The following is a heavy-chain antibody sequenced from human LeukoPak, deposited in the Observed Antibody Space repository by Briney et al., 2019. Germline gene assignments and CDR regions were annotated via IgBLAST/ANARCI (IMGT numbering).Heavy chain of an antibody. Sequence: SETLSLTCAVYGGSFSGYYWSWIRQPPGKGLEWIGEINHSGGTNYNPSLKSRVTISVDTSKNQFSLRLSSVTAADTAVYYCARLAAPMVRGAKPLLIRHMDVWGKGTTVTLSS. CDR3: ARLAAPMVRGAKPLLIRHMDV. J-gene: IGHJ6*03. CDR2: INHSGGT. V-gene: IGHV4-34*01. CDR1: GGSFSGYY. D-gene: IGHD3-10*01.